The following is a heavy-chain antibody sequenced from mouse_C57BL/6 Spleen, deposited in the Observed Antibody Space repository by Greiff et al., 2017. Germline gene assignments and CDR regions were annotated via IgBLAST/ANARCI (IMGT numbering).Heavy chain of an antibody. CDR1: GYTFTSYW. V-gene: IGHV1-50*01. Sequence: QVQLQQPGAELVKPGASVKLSCKASGYTFTSYWMQWVKQRPGQGLEWIGEIDPSDSYTNYNQKFKGKATLTVDTSSSTAYMQRSSLTSEDSAVYYCANSKRRAMDYWGQGTSGTVSS. J-gene: IGHJ4*01. CDR3: ANSKRRAMDY. CDR2: IDPSDSYT. D-gene: IGHD2-5*01.